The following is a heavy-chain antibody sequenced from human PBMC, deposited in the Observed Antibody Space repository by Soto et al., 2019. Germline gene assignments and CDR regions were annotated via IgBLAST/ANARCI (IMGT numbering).Heavy chain of an antibody. CDR3: ARHGSGDGCHFDY. J-gene: IGHJ4*01. V-gene: IGHV3-48*01. CDR2: ISSSSSTI. CDR1: GFTFSSYS. Sequence: EVQLVESGGGLVQPGGSLRLSCAASGFTFSSYSMNWVRQAPGKGLEWVSYISSSSSTIHYADSVKGRFTISRDNAKNSLYLQVNSPRAEYRAVLPCARHGSGDGCHFDYWGHGTLVTVSS. D-gene: IGHD2-15*01.